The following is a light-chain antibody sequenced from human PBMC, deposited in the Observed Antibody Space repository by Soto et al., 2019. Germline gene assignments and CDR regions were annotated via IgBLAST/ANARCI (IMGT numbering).Light chain of an antibody. CDR2: GAS. CDR3: QQYNNWPLT. V-gene: IGKV3-15*01. Sequence: EIVLTQSPGTLSLSPGERATLSCRASQSVSSSYLAWYQQKPGQAPRLLISGASTGATGIPARFSGSGSGTEFTLTISSLQSEDFAAYYCQQYNNWPLTFGGGSKADIK. J-gene: IGKJ4*01. CDR1: QSVSSSY.